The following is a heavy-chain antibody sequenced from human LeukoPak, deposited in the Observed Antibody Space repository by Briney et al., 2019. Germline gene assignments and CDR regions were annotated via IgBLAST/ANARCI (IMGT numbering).Heavy chain of an antibody. D-gene: IGHD6-6*01. V-gene: IGHV3-23*01. CDR1: GFIFSNYA. CDR2: IRHTGGAT. Sequence: GGSLRLSCAASGFIFSNYAMSWVRQAPGKGLEWVSAIRHTGGATYYADSVKGRFTISRDDSRNTVYLQMNSLRVADTAVYYCAKDLSFFTSSSYLQYWGQGTLVTVSS. J-gene: IGHJ1*01. CDR3: AKDLSFFTSSSYLQY.